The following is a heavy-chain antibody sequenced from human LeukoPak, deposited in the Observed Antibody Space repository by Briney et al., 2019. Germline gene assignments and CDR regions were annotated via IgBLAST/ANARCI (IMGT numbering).Heavy chain of an antibody. CDR3: ARGRMSFNAGGCFDP. J-gene: IGHJ5*02. V-gene: IGHV1-46*01. CDR2: IDPSGGST. CDR1: GYTFTTYY. Sequence: ASVKVSCKASGYTFTTYYMHWVRQAPGQGLEWMGIIDPSGGSTSYAQKFQGRVIMTRDTSTSTVYMELSSLRSEDTAVYYCARGRMSFNAGGCFDPWGQGTLVTVSS. D-gene: IGHD2-2*01.